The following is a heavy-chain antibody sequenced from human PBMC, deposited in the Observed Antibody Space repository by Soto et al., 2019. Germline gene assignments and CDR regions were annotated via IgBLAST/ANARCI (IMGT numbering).Heavy chain of an antibody. CDR2: ISTSGTSA. D-gene: IGHD6-19*01. Sequence: QVQLEESGGGLVKPGGSLRLSCAASGFPFSAFYMSWVRRAPGKGLEYISYISTSGTSANYADSVKGRFTISRDNSKNSLYLQMNSLRTEDTAVYYCARDRGAVPGQYFDHWGQGALVTVSS. V-gene: IGHV3-11*05. CDR3: ARDRGAVPGQYFDH. J-gene: IGHJ4*02. CDR1: GFPFSAFY.